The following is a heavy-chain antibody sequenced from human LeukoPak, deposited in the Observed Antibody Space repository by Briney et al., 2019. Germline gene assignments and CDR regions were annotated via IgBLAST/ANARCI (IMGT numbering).Heavy chain of an antibody. J-gene: IGHJ4*02. V-gene: IGHV3-49*03. D-gene: IGHD6-13*01. CDR1: GFTFSSYA. CDR2: IRSKAYGGTT. Sequence: GGSLRLSCAASGFTFSSYAMSWFRQAPGKGLEWVGFIRSKAYGGTTEYAASVKGRFTISRDDSKSIAYLQMNSLKTEDTAVYYCTIAAAGIDGGAYLDYWGQGTLVTVSS. CDR3: TIAAAGIDGGAYLDY.